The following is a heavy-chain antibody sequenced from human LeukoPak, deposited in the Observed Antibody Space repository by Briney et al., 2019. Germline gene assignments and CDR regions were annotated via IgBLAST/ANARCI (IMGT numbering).Heavy chain of an antibody. CDR2: ITYDGYYK. CDR1: GFTFTNYG. CDR3: ARDLSPVVRASPMGY. V-gene: IGHV3-30*03. J-gene: IGHJ4*02. Sequence: SGTSLRLSCAASGFTFTNYGMHWVRQAPGKGLEWVALITYDGYYKYYSDSVKGRFTISSDTSKNTPYLQMNSLRAEDTAVYYCARDLSPVVRASPMGYWGQGTPVTVSS. D-gene: IGHD3-10*01.